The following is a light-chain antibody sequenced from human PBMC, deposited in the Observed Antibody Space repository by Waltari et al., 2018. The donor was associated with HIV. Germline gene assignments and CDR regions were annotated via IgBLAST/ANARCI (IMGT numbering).Light chain of an antibody. CDR3: SSYTSSSTPYV. J-gene: IGLJ1*01. CDR2: EFS. V-gene: IGLV2-14*01. Sequence: QSALPQPASVSGSPGQSITISCSVTSRDDGGYNYVSWYQQHPGKAPKLMIYEFSNRPSGVSNGCSGSKSGNTASLTISGLQAEDEADYYCSSYTSSSTPYVFGTGTKVTVL. CDR1: SRDDGGYNY.